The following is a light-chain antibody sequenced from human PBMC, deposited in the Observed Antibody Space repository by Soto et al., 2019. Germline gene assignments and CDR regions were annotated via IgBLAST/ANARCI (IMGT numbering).Light chain of an antibody. V-gene: IGKV1-5*03. CDR2: KAS. CDR3: QQYNNYWT. CDR1: QSINSR. J-gene: IGKJ1*01. Sequence: DIQMTQSPSTLSASVGDRVTITCRASQSINSRLAWYQQKPGKAPNLLIYKASSLESGVPSRFSGSGSGTEYPLTISSLQPDDFATYCCQQYNNYWTFGQGTKVEIK.